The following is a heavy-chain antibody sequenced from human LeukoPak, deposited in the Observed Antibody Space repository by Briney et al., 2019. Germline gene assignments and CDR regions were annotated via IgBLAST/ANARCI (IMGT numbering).Heavy chain of an antibody. V-gene: IGHV3-30-3*01. J-gene: IGHJ6*02. D-gene: IGHD2-15*01. Sequence: GGSLRLSCATSGFTFIASAMHWIRQAPGEGLEWVAVISYDDTHRFYADSVKGRFTISRDNPKNTLYLQLDSLRPEDTAVYYCVREVSDLVVIPRNIEGGTDVCGQGTTVIVPS. CDR1: GFTFIASA. CDR3: VREVSDLVVIPRNIEGGTDV. CDR2: ISYDDTHR.